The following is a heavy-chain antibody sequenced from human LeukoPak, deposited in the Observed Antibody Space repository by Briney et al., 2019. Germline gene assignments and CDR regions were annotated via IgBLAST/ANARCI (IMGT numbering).Heavy chain of an antibody. D-gene: IGHD3-16*01. J-gene: IGHJ4*02. CDR1: GFTFDDYA. V-gene: IGHV3-9*01. Sequence: PGGSLRLSCAASGFTFDDYAMHWVRQAPGKGLEWVSGISWNSGSIGYADSVKGRFTISRDNAKNSLYLQMNSLRAEDTALYYCAKGLGDRSTFDYWGQGTLVTVSS. CDR3: AKGLGDRSTFDY. CDR2: ISWNSGSI.